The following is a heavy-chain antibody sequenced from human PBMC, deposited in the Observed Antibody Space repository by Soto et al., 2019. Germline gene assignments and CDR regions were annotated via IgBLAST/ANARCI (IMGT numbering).Heavy chain of an antibody. CDR2: IKQDGSEK. V-gene: IGHV3-7*04. Sequence: GGSLRLSCAASGFTFSSYWMSWVRQAPGKGLEWVANIKQDGSEKYYVDSVKGRFTISRDNAKNSLYLQMNSLRAEDTAAYYCVRGIGDSSGYYYSRYYYYGMDVWGQGTAVTVSS. J-gene: IGHJ6*02. CDR3: VRGIGDSSGYYYSRYYYYGMDV. CDR1: GFTFSSYW. D-gene: IGHD3-22*01.